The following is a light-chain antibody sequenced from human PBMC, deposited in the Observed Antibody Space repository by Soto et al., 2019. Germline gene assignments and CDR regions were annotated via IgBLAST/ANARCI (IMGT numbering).Light chain of an antibody. Sequence: IVLTQSPGTLSLSPGERATLSCRASHTISSSYLAWYQQKPGQAPRLLMYGISRRATGIPDRFSGSGSGTDFTLTITRLEPEDFAVYYCQQYVTSSPRTLGQGTKVDIQ. CDR3: QQYVTSSPRT. J-gene: IGKJ1*01. CDR2: GIS. V-gene: IGKV3-20*01. CDR1: HTISSSY.